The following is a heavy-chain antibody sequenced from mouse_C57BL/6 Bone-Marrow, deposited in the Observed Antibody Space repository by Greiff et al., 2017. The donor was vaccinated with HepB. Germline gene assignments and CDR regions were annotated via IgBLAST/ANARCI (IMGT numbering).Heavy chain of an antibody. CDR2: IYPGDGDT. CDR1: GYAFSSYW. J-gene: IGHJ1*03. D-gene: IGHD2-5*01. CDR3: ARGGYYSNYVYFDV. Sequence: VQLQHSGAELVKPGASVKISCKASGYAFSSYWMNWVKQRPGKGLEWIGQIYPGDGDTNYNGKFKGKATLTADKSSSTAYMQLSSLTSEDSAVYFCARGGYYSNYVYFDVWGTGTTVTVSS. V-gene: IGHV1-80*01.